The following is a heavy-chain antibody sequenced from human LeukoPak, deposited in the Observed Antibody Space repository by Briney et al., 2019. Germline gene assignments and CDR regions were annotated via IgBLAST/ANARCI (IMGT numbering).Heavy chain of an antibody. J-gene: IGHJ3*02. CDR3: AREPSQGAFDI. CDR1: GFTFSSYS. CDR2: ISSSSSYI. Sequence: GGSLRLSCAASGFTFSSYSMNWVRQAPGKGLEWVSSISSSSSYIYYADSVKGRFTISRDNAKNSLYLQMNSLRAEDTAVYYCAREPSQGAFDIWGQGTMVTVSS. V-gene: IGHV3-21*01.